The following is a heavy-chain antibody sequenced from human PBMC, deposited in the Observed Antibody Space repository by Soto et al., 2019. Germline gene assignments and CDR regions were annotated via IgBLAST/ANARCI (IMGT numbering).Heavy chain of an antibody. CDR3: AKWHTYNYDSLAYAGFDC. CDR2: ISGGGVT. CDR1: GFTFSSYA. J-gene: IGHJ4*02. V-gene: IGHV3-23*01. Sequence: PGGSLRLSCAASGFTFSSYAMTWVRQAPGKGLEWVSAISGGGVTYYADSVKGQFTISRDISKNTVYLQMNSLRAEDTATYYCAKWHTYNYDSLAYAGFDCWGPGTQVTAPQ. D-gene: IGHD3-22*01.